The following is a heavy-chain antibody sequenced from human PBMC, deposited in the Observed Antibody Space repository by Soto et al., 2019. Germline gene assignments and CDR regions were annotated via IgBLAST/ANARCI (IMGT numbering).Heavy chain of an antibody. J-gene: IGHJ6*02. D-gene: IGHD6-19*01. Sequence: QVQLVQSGAEVKKPGASVKVSCKASGNTFTSDGISWVRQAPGQGLEWMGWTSAYNGNTNYAQKLQGRVTMTTDTSTSTAYMELRSLRSDDTAVYYCARRQWLVGGYYYGMDVWGQGTTVTVSS. V-gene: IGHV1-18*01. CDR2: TSAYNGNT. CDR3: ARRQWLVGGYYYGMDV. CDR1: GNTFTSDG.